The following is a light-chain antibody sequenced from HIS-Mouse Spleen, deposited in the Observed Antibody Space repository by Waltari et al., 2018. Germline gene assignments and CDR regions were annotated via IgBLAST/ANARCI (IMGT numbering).Light chain of an antibody. CDR2: DAS. J-gene: IGKJ5*01. CDR1: QSVSSY. CDR3: QQRSNWPIT. V-gene: IGKV3-11*01. Sequence: EIVLTQSPATLSLSPGERATLSCRASQSVSSYLAWYQQKPSQAPGLLIYDASNRATGIPARFSGSGSGTDFTLTISSLEPEDFAVYYCQQRSNWPITFGQGTRLEIK.